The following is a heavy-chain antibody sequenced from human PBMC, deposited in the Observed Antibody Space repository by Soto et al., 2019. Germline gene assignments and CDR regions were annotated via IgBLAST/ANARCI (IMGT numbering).Heavy chain of an antibody. CDR1: GGTFSSYA. V-gene: IGHV1-69*13. D-gene: IGHD4-17*01. CDR2: IIPIFGTA. CDR3: ARDPSFIDYGGDNFDY. Sequence: GASVKVSCKASGGTFSSYAISWVRQAPGQGLEWMGGIIPIFGTANYAQKFQGRVTITADESTSTAYMELSSLRSEDTAVYYCARDPSFIDYGGDNFDYWGQGTLVTVSS. J-gene: IGHJ4*02.